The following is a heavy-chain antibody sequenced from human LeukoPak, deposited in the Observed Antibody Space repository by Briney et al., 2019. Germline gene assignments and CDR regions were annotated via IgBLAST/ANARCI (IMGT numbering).Heavy chain of an antibody. J-gene: IGHJ4*02. CDR2: INHSGST. D-gene: IGHD5-12*01. CDR3: ASLLNVAGYSGYDSDY. Sequence: PSETLSLTCAVYGGSFSGYYWSWIRQPPGKGLEWIGEINHSGSTNYDPSLKSRVTMSVDTSKNQFSLRLSSVTAADTAVYYCASLLNVAGYSGYDSDYWGQGTLVTVSS. V-gene: IGHV4-34*01. CDR1: GGSFSGYY.